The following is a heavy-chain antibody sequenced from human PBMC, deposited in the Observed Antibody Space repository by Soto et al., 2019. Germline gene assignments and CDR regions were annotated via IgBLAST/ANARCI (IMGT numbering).Heavy chain of an antibody. Sequence: GGSLRLSCAASGFTFSSYAMHWVRQAPGKGLEYVSAISSNGGSTYYANSVKGRFTISRDNSKNTLYLQMGSLRVEDMAVYYCARDAFPGYSSSWYRGAFDIWGQGTMVTVSS. V-gene: IGHV3-64*01. CDR2: ISSNGGST. D-gene: IGHD6-13*01. CDR3: ARDAFPGYSSSWYRGAFDI. J-gene: IGHJ3*02. CDR1: GFTFSSYA.